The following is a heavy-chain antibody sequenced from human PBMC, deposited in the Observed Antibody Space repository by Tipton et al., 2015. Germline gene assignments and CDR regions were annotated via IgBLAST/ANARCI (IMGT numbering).Heavy chain of an antibody. Sequence: TLSLTCAVSGGSISSSNWWSWVRQPPGKKLEWIGSISHSGNTYYNPSLKSRVTMSRDTSKNQFSLKLTSVTAADTAVYYCACQDYDSLTRDYQTVDYWGQGTLVTVSS. CDR1: GGSISSSNW. J-gene: IGHJ4*02. D-gene: IGHD3-9*01. V-gene: IGHV4-4*02. CDR2: ISHSGNT. CDR3: ACQDYDSLTRDYQTVDY.